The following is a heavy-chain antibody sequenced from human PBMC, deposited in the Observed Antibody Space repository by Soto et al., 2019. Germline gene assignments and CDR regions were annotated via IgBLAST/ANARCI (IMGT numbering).Heavy chain of an antibody. J-gene: IGHJ4*02. D-gene: IGHD5-18*01. CDR1: DFTFSTYA. Sequence: PGGPLRLSGSAPDFTFSTYALHWVRKAPGKGLEYVSAISSNGGSTYYADSVKGRFTISRDNSKNTLYLQMSSLRAEDTAVYYCVKDSGYSYGYGCIPPPHDYWGQGTLVTVSS. CDR2: ISSNGGST. CDR3: VKDSGYSYGYGCIPPPHDY. V-gene: IGHV3-64D*06.